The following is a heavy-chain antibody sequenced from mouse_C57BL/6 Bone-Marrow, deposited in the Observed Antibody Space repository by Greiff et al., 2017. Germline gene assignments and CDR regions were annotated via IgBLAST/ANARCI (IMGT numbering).Heavy chain of an antibody. V-gene: IGHV1-69*01. CDR1: GYTFTSYW. CDR3: ARDGLSY. CDR2: IDPSDSYT. Sequence: QVQLQQPGAELVMPGASVKLSCKASGYTFTSYWMHWVKQRPGQGLEWIGEIDPSDSYTNYNQKFKGKSTLTVDKSSSTAYMQLSSLTSEDSAVYYCARDGLSYWGQGTSGTGAS. J-gene: IGHJ4*01. D-gene: IGHD1-1*02.